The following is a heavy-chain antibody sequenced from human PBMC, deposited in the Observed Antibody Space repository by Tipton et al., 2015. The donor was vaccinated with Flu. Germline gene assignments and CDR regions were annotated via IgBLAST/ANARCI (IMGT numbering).Heavy chain of an antibody. Sequence: TLSLTCAVSGDSISSDYYWAWIRQFPGKGLEWIGSVSRTGGTNYNPSLKSRVTISIDTSKNQFSLKMKSVTAADMAVYYCARSTYYYGSGSSDFWGQGTLVTSSS. CDR2: VSRTGGT. CDR1: GDSISSDYY. V-gene: IGHV4-38-2*01. J-gene: IGHJ4*02. CDR3: ARSTYYYGSGSSDF. D-gene: IGHD3-10*01.